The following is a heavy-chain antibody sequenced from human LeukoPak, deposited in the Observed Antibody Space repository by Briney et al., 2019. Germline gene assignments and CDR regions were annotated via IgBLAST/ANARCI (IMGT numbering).Heavy chain of an antibody. D-gene: IGHD2-2*01. CDR1: GFTFSSYA. Sequence: GGSLRLSCAASGFTFSSYAVSWVRQAPGKGLEWVSAISGSGGSTYYADSVKGRFTTSRDNSKTTLYLQMNSLRAEDTAVYYCAKVIGYCSSTSCPIEHWGQGTLVTVSS. CDR2: ISGSGGST. J-gene: IGHJ4*02. V-gene: IGHV3-23*01. CDR3: AKVIGYCSSTSCPIEH.